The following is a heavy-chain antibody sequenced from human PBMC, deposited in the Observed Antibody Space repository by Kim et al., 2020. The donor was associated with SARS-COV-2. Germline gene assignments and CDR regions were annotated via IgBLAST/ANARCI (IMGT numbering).Heavy chain of an antibody. J-gene: IGHJ4*02. D-gene: IGHD6-19*01. Sequence: GGSLRLSCAASGFTFSSYWMSWVRQAPGKGLEWVANVKQDGSEKYYVDSVKGRFTISRDNAKNSLYLQMSSLRAEDTAVYYCARDLLGAVAGTSDYWGQRTLVSVSS. CDR1: GFTFSSYW. CDR3: ARDLLGAVAGTSDY. V-gene: IGHV3-7*01. CDR2: VKQDGSEK.